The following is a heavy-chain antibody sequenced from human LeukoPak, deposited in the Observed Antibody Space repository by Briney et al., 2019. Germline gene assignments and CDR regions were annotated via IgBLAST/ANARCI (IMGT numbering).Heavy chain of an antibody. V-gene: IGHV3-74*01. CDR3: ARVGYSSSWYSPYYFDY. Sequence: GGSLRLSCAASGFTFSSYWMHWVRQPPGKGLVWVSRINSDGSSTSYADSVKGRFTISRDNAKNTLYLQMNSLRAEDTAVYYCARVGYSSSWYSPYYFDYWGQGTLVTVSS. CDR2: INSDGSST. CDR1: GFTFSSYW. J-gene: IGHJ4*02. D-gene: IGHD6-13*01.